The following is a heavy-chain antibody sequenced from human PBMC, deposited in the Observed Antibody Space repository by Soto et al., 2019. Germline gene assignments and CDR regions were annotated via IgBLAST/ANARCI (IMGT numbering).Heavy chain of an antibody. Sequence: GRSLRLSCAASGFTFSSYAMSWVRQAPGKGLEWVSAISGSGGSTYYADSVRGRFTISRDNSKNTLYLQMNSLRAEDTAVYYCAKVVNGNYFDYWGQGTLVTVSS. CDR3: AKVVNGNYFDY. V-gene: IGHV3-23*01. D-gene: IGHD1-1*01. CDR2: ISGSGGST. CDR1: GFTFSSYA. J-gene: IGHJ4*02.